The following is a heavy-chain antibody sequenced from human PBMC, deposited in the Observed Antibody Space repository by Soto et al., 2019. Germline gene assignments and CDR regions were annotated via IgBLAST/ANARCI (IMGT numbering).Heavy chain of an antibody. J-gene: IGHJ4*02. CDR3: ARSAYYYDSSGYYWPFDY. CDR1: GGSISSGGYY. D-gene: IGHD3-22*01. V-gene: IGHV4-31*03. Sequence: SETLSLTCTVSGGSISSGGYYWSWIRQHPGKGLEWIGYIYYSGSTYYNPSLKSRVTISVDTSRNQFSLKLGSVTAADTAVYYCARSAYYYDSSGYYWPFDYWGQGTLVTVSS. CDR2: IYYSGST.